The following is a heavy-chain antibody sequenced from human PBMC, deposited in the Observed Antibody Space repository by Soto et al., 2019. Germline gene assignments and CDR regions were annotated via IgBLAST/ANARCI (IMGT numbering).Heavy chain of an antibody. D-gene: IGHD3-9*01. V-gene: IGHV4-39*01. Sequence: PSETLSLTCTVSGGSISSSSYYWGWIRQPPGKGLEWIGSIYYSGSTYYNPSLKSRVTISVDTSKNQFSLKLSSVTAADTAVYYCASAKEYTYDILTGYYFDYYYYYMDVWGKGTTVTVSS. CDR3: ASAKEYTYDILTGYYFDYYYYYMDV. J-gene: IGHJ6*03. CDR1: GGSISSSSYY. CDR2: IYYSGST.